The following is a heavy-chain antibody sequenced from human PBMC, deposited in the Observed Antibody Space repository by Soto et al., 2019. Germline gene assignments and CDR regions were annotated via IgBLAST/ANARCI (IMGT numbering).Heavy chain of an antibody. V-gene: IGHV3-23*04. J-gene: IGHJ4*02. CDR2: IVGSGERS. Sequence: EVQLVQSGGGLVQPGGSLRLSCTASGLMFSTYGFYWVRQAPGKGLEWVSSIVGSGERSFYADSVKGRFTISRDNSNNTLYLQMNSLRVEATAIYYCAKGGDVYYWGQGTLVSVST. D-gene: IGHD1-26*01. CDR3: AKGGDVYY. CDR1: GLMFSTYG.